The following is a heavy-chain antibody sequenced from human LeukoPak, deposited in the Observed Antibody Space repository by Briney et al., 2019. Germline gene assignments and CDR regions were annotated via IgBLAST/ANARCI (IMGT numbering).Heavy chain of an antibody. V-gene: IGHV5-51*01. D-gene: IGHD1-26*01. J-gene: IGHJ6*02. Sequence: GESLKISCKGSGYSFTSYWIGWVRQMPGKGLEWMGIVYPGDSDTRYSPSFQGQVTISADKSISTAYLQWSSLKASDTAMYYCARVRSGSYYYYCGMDVWGQGTTVTVSS. CDR2: VYPGDSDT. CDR3: ARVRSGSYYYYCGMDV. CDR1: GYSFTSYW.